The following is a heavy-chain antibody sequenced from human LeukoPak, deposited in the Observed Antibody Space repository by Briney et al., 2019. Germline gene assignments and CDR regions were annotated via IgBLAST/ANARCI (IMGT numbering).Heavy chain of an antibody. J-gene: IGHJ4*02. CDR2: ISGSGGST. CDR1: GFTFSSYG. CDR3: AKGLVRRVVPFDY. V-gene: IGHV3-23*01. Sequence: GGSLRLSCAASGFTFSSYGMSWVRQAPGKGLEWVSAISGSGGSTYYADSVKGRFAISRDNSKNTLYLQMNSLRAEDTAVYYCAKGLVRRVVPFDYWGQGTLVTVSS. D-gene: IGHD3-3*01.